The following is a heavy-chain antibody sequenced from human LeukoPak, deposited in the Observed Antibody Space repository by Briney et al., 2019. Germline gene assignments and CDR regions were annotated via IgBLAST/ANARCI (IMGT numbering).Heavy chain of an antibody. CDR3: SRMRWFGELLLFDY. J-gene: IGHJ4*02. D-gene: IGHD3-10*01. Sequence: SSETLSLTCAVSGYSISSGYYWGWIGQPPGKGLEWIGSIYHSGSTYYNPSLKSRVTISVDTSKNQFSLKLSSVTAADTAVYYCSRMRWFGELLLFDYWGQGTLVTVSS. CDR2: IYHSGST. V-gene: IGHV4-38-2*01. CDR1: GYSISSGYY.